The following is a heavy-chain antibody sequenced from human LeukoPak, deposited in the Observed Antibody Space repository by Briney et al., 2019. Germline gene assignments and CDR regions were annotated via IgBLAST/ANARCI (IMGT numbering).Heavy chain of an antibody. D-gene: IGHD3-10*01. J-gene: IGHJ4*02. Sequence: GGSLRLSCAASGFTFSSYSMNWVRQAPGKGLEWVSSISSSSSYIYYADSVKGRFTISRDNAKNSLHLQMNSLRAEDTAVYYCARDYGSGSYPPGYWGQGTLVTVSS. CDR3: ARDYGSGSYPPGY. CDR1: GFTFSSYS. CDR2: ISSSSSYI. V-gene: IGHV3-21*01.